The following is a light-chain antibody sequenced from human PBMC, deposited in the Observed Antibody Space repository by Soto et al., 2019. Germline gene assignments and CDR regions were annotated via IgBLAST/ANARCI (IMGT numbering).Light chain of an antibody. V-gene: IGKV1-8*01. CDR3: QQYYTYPQT. Sequence: IQMTQSPSSFSASTGDRVTITCRASQGISSYLAWYQQKPGKAPKLLVYAASTLQYGVPSRFSGSGSGTDFTLTISCLQSEDFATYFCQQYYTYPQTFGQGTKVDIK. CDR2: AAS. CDR1: QGISSY. J-gene: IGKJ2*01.